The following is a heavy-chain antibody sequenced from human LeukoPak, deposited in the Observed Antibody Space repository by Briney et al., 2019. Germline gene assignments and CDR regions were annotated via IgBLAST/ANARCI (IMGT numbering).Heavy chain of an antibody. V-gene: IGHV3-53*01. CDR2: IYSGGSA. CDR1: GFIVSSNY. D-gene: IGHD3-10*01. J-gene: IGHJ5*02. CDR3: ARGGARYGSGSYPNYNWFDP. Sequence: PGGSLRLSCAPSGFIVSSNYMSWVRQAPGKGLEWVSVIYSGGSAYYADSVKGRFTISGDDSKNTLYLQMDSLRAEDTAVYYCARGGARYGSGSYPNYNWFDPWGQGTLVTVSS.